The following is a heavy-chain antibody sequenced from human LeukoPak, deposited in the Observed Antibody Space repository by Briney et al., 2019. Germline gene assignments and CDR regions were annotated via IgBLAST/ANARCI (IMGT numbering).Heavy chain of an antibody. CDR3: ARQDGYALYYFDY. V-gene: IGHV5-51*01. CDR1: GYTFTGYW. CDR2: IYPGDSDT. J-gene: IGHJ4*02. D-gene: IGHD5-24*01. Sequence: GESLKISCKGSGYTFTGYWIGWVRQMPGKGLEWMGIIYPGDSDTRYSPSFQGQVTISADKSINTAYLQWSSLKASDTAMYYCARQDGYALYYFDYWGQGTLVTVSS.